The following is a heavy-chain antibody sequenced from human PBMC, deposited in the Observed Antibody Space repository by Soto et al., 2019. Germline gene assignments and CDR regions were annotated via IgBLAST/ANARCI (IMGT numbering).Heavy chain of an antibody. J-gene: IGHJ4*02. CDR3: ARDHIFAFDY. V-gene: IGHV3-49*04. CDR1: GFIFGDHA. D-gene: IGHD2-15*01. CDR2: IRSKALGGTT. Sequence: GGSLRLSCTASGFIFGDHAMSWVRQAPGKGLEWVGFIRSKALGGTTEYAASVTGRFTISRDDSKSIAYLQMNSLKTEDTAMYFCARDHIFAFDYWGQGTLVTV.